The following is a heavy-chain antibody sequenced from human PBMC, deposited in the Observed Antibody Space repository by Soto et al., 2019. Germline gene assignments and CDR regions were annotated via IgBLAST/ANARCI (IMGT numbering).Heavy chain of an antibody. V-gene: IGHV3-73*01. CDR1: GFTFSGSA. CDR2: IRSKANSYAT. J-gene: IGHJ6*02. D-gene: IGHD6-13*01. Sequence: GGSLRLSCAASGFTFSGSAMHWVRQASGKGLEWVGRIRSKANSYATAYAASVKGRFTISRDDSKNTAYLQMNSLKTEDTAVYYCTGAAAGTSDYYYYGMDVWGRGTTVTVSS. CDR3: TGAAAGTSDYYYYGMDV.